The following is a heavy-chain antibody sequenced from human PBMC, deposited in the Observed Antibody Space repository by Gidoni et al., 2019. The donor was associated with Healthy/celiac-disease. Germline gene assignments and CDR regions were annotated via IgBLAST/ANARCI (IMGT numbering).Heavy chain of an antibody. CDR1: GFTFSSYA. J-gene: IGHJ4*02. D-gene: IGHD1-26*01. CDR3: AKGAAEGSYQLGEFDY. V-gene: IGHV3-23*01. CDR2: ISGSGGST. Sequence: EVQLLESGGGLVQPGGSLRLSCAASGFTFSSYAMSWVRQAPGEGLEWVSAISGSGGSTYYADSVKGRFTISRDNSKNTLYLQMNSLRAEDTAVYYCAKGAAEGSYQLGEFDYWGQGTLVTVSS.